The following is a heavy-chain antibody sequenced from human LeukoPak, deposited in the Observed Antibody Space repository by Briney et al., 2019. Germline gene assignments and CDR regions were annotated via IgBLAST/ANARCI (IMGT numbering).Heavy chain of an antibody. CDR3: ARSDTGLEWGRNWFDP. V-gene: IGHV3-7*01. CDR1: GFTFSSYW. J-gene: IGHJ5*02. Sequence: GGSLRLSCAASGFTFSSYWMSWVRQAPGKGLEWVANIKQDGSEKYYVDSVKGRFTISRDNAKNSLYLQMNSLRAEDTTVYYCARSDTGLEWGRNWFDPWGQGTLVTVSS. CDR2: IKQDGSEK. D-gene: IGHD3-3*01.